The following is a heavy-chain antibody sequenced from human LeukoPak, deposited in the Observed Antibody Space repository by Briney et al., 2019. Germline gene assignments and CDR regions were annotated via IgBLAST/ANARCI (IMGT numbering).Heavy chain of an antibody. CDR1: GCSITSYH. D-gene: IGHD2-2*01. Sequence: SETLSLTFTVSGCSITSYHWGWIRQPPGKGLEWIGYIPYSGRPNYNPSLKSRVTISIDTSKTQFSLKLSSVTAAYTAVYYCASGGFCGSATCYPNWFDPWGQGTLVTVSS. J-gene: IGHJ5*02. V-gene: IGHV4-59*01. CDR3: ASGGFCGSATCYPNWFDP. CDR2: IPYSGRP.